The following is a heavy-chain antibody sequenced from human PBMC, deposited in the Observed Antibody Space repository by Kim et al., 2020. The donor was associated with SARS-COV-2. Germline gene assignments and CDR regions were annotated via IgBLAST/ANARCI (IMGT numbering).Heavy chain of an antibody. V-gene: IGHV3-9*01. J-gene: IGHJ4*02. D-gene: IGHD3-10*01. CDR3: VKLQGPHTATNYYKFLDN. CDR2: IGWNSNDK. CDR1: GFNFNDYG. Sequence: GGSLRLSCAASGFNFNDYGMHWVRQAPGKGLEWVSGIGWNSNDKVYAGSVKGRFTISRDNAKNFLYLEMNSLREEDTAFYFCVKLQGPHTATNYYKFLDNWGQGTLVTVSS.